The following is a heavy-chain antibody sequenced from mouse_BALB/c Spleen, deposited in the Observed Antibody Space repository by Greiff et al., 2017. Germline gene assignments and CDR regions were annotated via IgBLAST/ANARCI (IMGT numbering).Heavy chain of an antibody. CDR1: GYTFTSYW. V-gene: IGHV1-87*01. Sequence: QVHVKQSGAELARPGASVKLSCKASGYTFTSYWMQWVKQRPGQGLEWIGAIYPGDGDTRYTQKFKGKATLTADKSSSTAYMQLSSLASEDSAVYYCARWGYYFDYWGQGTTLTVSS. D-gene: IGHD2-3*01. J-gene: IGHJ2*01. CDR3: ARWGYYFDY. CDR2: IYPGDGDT.